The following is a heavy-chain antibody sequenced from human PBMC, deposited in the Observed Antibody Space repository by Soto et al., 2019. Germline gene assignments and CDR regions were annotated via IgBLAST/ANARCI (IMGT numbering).Heavy chain of an antibody. Sequence: PSETLSLTCTVAGGSISGFYWNWFRQPAGKGLEWIGRIHTGGPTNYKPSLRSRVTMSVDTSKNQFSLKLTSVTAADTAVYYCARISGGPIRWGQGTLVTVSS. J-gene: IGHJ4*02. CDR1: GGSISGFY. CDR2: IHTGGPT. CDR3: ARISGGPIR. V-gene: IGHV4-4*07.